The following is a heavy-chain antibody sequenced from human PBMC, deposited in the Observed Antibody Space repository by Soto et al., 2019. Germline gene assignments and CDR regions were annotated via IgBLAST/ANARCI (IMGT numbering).Heavy chain of an antibody. CDR2: IRSNTYGGTT. D-gene: IGHD6-6*01. J-gene: IGHJ4*02. V-gene: IGHV3-49*03. Sequence: GGSLRLSCTTSGFTFGDYAMSWFRQAPGKGLEWIGYIRSNTYGGTTEYAASVKGRFTISRDDSKRVAHLQMNSLETEDTAVYFSARRKYLDYWAQGTLVTVSS. CDR1: GFTFGDYA. CDR3: ARRKYLDY.